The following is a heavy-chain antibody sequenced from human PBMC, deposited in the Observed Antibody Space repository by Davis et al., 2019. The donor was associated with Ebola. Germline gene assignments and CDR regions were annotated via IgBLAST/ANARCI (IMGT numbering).Heavy chain of an antibody. J-gene: IGHJ1*01. CDR2: INPNDGRT. CDR3: ARTSLPIGYEGFQH. V-gene: IGHV1-46*01. CDR1: LYTFTNYY. Sequence: AASVKVSCQASLYTFTNYYMHWVRQAPGQGLEWMGMINPNDGRTIYAQKFQGRVTITRDTSASTAYMELSSLRSEDTAVYYCARTSLPIGYEGFQHWGQGTLVTVSS. D-gene: IGHD6-13*01.